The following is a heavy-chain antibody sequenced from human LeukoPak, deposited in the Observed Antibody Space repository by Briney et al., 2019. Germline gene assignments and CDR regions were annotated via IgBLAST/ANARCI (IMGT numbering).Heavy chain of an antibody. D-gene: IGHD6-13*01. CDR2: INWNGGST. Sequence: PGGSLRLSCAASGFTFSSYAMSWVRQAPGKGLEWVSGINWNGGSTGYADSVKGRFTISRDNAKNSLYLQMNSLRAEDTALYYCARALVRGWFDPWGQGTLVTVSS. CDR3: ARALVRGWFDP. V-gene: IGHV3-20*04. CDR1: GFTFSSYA. J-gene: IGHJ5*02.